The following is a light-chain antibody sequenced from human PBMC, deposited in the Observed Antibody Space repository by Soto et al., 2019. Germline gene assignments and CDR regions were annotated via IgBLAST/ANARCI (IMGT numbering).Light chain of an antibody. J-gene: IGKJ1*01. CDR3: QQYYKWPQWT. CDR1: QKISSTV. Sequence: EIVLTQSPGILSLSPGERASLSCRASQKISSTVLAWYQQKPGQAPRLLIYGASSRTTGIPDRFSGSGSGTEFTLTITSLQSEDFAVYYCQQYYKWPQWTIGQGTKVDI. CDR2: GAS. V-gene: IGKV3-20*01.